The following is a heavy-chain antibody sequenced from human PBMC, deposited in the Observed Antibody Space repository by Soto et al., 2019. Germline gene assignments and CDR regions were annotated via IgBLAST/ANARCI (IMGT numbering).Heavy chain of an antibody. CDR3: ARAKGSWYFDL. Sequence: EVQLVESGGGLVQPGGSLRLSCAASGFTFSSYWMHWVRQAPGKGLVWVSRLKSDGSSTAYADSVKGRFTISRDNAKNTLYLQMNSLRAEVTAVYYCARAKGSWYFDLWGRGTLVTVSS. CDR1: GFTFSSYW. J-gene: IGHJ2*01. CDR2: LKSDGSST. V-gene: IGHV3-74*01.